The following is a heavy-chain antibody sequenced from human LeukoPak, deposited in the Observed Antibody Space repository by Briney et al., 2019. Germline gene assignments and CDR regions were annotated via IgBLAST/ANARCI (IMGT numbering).Heavy chain of an antibody. CDR1: GGTFSSYA. V-gene: IGHV1-2*06. J-gene: IGHJ4*02. D-gene: IGHD3-22*01. CDR2: INPNSGGT. CDR3: ARVGYYESSGYYEY. Sequence: PVASVKVSCKASGGTFSSYAISWVRQAPGQGLEWMGRINPNSGGTNYAQKFQGRVTMTRDTSISTVYMELSRLRSDDTAVYYCARVGYYESSGYYEYWGQGTLVTVSS.